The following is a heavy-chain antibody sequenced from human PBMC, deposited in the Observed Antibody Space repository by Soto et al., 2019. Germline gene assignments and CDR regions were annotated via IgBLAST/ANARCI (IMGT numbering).Heavy chain of an antibody. CDR1: GGSFSVYY. CDR3: ARALLRYFVN. Sequence: QVQLQQWGAGLLKPSETLSLTCAVYGGSFSVYYWSWIRQPPGKGLEWIGEINHSGSTNYNPSLKIRVTISVDTSKNQFSLKLSSVTAADTAVYYCARALLRYFVNWGQGTLVTVSS. CDR2: INHSGST. J-gene: IGHJ4*02. D-gene: IGHD3-9*01. V-gene: IGHV4-34*01.